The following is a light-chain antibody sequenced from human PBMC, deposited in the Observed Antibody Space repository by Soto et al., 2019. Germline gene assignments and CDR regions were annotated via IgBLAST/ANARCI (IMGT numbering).Light chain of an antibody. CDR3: HTWDDGPNGWV. V-gene: IGLV1-44*01. Sequence: QSVLTQPPSASGTPGQRVTISCSGSGSNIGKYSVNWYQQLPGTAPKLLIYTDNQRPSGVPARFSGSKSGTSASLAISGLQSEDEADYYCHTWDDGPNGWVFGGGTKLTVL. J-gene: IGLJ3*02. CDR1: GSNIGKYS. CDR2: TDN.